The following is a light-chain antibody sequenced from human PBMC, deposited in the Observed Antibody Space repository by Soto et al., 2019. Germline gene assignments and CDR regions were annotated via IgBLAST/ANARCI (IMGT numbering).Light chain of an antibody. V-gene: IGKV3-11*01. CDR2: DPS. CDR3: HQRQYWPPIT. CDR1: LSVSVY. J-gene: IGKJ5*01. Sequence: VVWTQSPATLSLSPGERATLSCRTSLSVSVYLDWYQQKPGQAPRLLISDPSNRTTGIPARFSGSGSRTDFTLTISSLEPEDFAVYYCHQRQYWPPITFGQGTRLEIK.